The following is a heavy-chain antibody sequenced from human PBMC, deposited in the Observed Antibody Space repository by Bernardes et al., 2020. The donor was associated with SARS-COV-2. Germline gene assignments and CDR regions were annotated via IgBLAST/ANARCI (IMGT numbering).Heavy chain of an antibody. Sequence: ATTKDYCKTSGYTFTAYYMYWVRQAPVQGLEWMGWINPNTGDTKYAPKFQARVTMTRDTSTSTVYMDLTRLTSDDTAVYYCSRGVDYWGQGTTVTVSS. CDR1: GYTFTAYY. V-gene: IGHV1-2*02. CDR3: SRGVDY. CDR2: INPNTGDT. J-gene: IGHJ4*02.